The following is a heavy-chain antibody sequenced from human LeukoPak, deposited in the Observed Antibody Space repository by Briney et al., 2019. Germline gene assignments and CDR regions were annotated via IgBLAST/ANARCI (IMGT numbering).Heavy chain of an antibody. J-gene: IGHJ4*02. Sequence: GGSLRLSCAASGFTFSSYAMRWVRQAPGKGLEWVSAISGSGGSTYYADSVKGRFTISRDNSKNTLYLQMNSLRAEDTAVYYCAKRADIVVVPAAIGDYWGQGTLVTVSS. D-gene: IGHD2-2*02. V-gene: IGHV3-23*01. CDR3: AKRADIVVVPAAIGDY. CDR2: ISGSGGST. CDR1: GFTFSSYA.